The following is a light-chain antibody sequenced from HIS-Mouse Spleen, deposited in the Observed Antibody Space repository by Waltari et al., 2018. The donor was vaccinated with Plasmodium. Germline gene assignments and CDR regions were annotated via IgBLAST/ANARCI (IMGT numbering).Light chain of an antibody. Sequence: EIVLTQSPGTLSLSPGERATLSCRASPSVSSSYLAWYQQKPGQAPRLLIYGASSRATGIPDRFRGSGSGTDFTRTISRLEPEDFAVYYCQQYGSSPLTFGGGTKVEIK. J-gene: IGKJ4*01. CDR3: QQYGSSPLT. V-gene: IGKV3-20*01. CDR2: GAS. CDR1: PSVSSSY.